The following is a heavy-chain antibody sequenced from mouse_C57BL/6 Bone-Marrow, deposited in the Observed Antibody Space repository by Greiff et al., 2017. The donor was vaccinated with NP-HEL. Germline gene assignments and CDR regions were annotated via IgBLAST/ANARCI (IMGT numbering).Heavy chain of an antibody. J-gene: IGHJ2*01. CDR3: ASLGLFDY. D-gene: IGHD4-1*01. V-gene: IGHV1-59*01. Sequence: VKLQQPGAELVRPGTSVKLSCKASGYTFTSYWMHWVKQRPGQGLEWIGVIDPSDSYTNYNQKFKGKATLTVDTSSSTAYMQLSSLTSEDSAVYYCASLGLFDYWGQGTTLTVSS. CDR2: IDPSDSYT. CDR1: GYTFTSYW.